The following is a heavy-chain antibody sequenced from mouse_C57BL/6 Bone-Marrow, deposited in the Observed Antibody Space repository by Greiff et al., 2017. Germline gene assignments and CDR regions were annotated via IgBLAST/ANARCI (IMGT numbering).Heavy chain of an antibody. Sequence: ESGAEMVKPGASVKISCKASGYAFSSYWLNWVKQRPGKGLEWIGQIYSGDGDSNYNGKFKGKATLTADKSSSTAYMQLSSLTSEDSAVYFCARALYCSSYWDGAMDYWGQGTSVTVSS. CDR1: GYAFSSYW. CDR2: IYSGDGDS. D-gene: IGHD1-1*01. J-gene: IGHJ4*01. CDR3: ARALYCSSYWDGAMDY. V-gene: IGHV1-80*01.